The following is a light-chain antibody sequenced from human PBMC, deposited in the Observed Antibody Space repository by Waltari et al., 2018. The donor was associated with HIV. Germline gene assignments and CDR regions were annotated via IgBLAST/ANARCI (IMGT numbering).Light chain of an antibody. CDR2: QDS. J-gene: IGLJ3*02. CDR3: QAWDSNTGV. CDR1: KLGAKY. Sequence: SYELTQRPSVSVSPGQPASTTCSGDKLGAKYACWYQQRPGQSPVLVIYQDSKRPSGISERFSGSTSGTTATLTISGTQAMDEADYYCQAWDSNTGVFGGGTKLTVL. V-gene: IGLV3-1*01.